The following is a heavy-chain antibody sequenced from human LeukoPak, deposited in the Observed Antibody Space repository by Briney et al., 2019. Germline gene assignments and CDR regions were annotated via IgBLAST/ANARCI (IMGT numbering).Heavy chain of an antibody. J-gene: IGHJ4*02. CDR2: IYTSGST. D-gene: IGHD6-6*01. CDR3: ARDLWGYRSSSYYFDY. Sequence: KPSATLSLTCTVSGASISSGSFHWSWVRQSAGKGLEWIGRIYTSGSTNYNPSLKSLINISVDTSKNQFSLRLNSVTAADTAVYYCARDLWGYRSSSYYFDYWGQGTLVTVSS. V-gene: IGHV4-61*02. CDR1: GASISSGSFH.